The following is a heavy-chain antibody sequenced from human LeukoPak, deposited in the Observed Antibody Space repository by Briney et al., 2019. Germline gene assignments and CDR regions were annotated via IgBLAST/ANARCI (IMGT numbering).Heavy chain of an antibody. D-gene: IGHD1-26*01. CDR3: AQGGSPGALDY. CDR1: GFTLSSYY. CDR2: INGDGSIT. Sequence: PGGSLRLSCAASGFTLSSYYMHWVRQVPGKGLVWVSCINGDGSITKYADSVKGRFSTSRDNAKNTLFLQVNSLRAEDTAVYYCAQGGSPGALDYWGQGTLVTVSS. V-gene: IGHV3-74*01. J-gene: IGHJ4*02.